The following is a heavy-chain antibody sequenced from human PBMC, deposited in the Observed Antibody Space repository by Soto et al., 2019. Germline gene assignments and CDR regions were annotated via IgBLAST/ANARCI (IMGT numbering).Heavy chain of an antibody. CDR3: ARGPTGRIDD. J-gene: IGHJ4*02. CDR1: GYTFNNYY. V-gene: IGHV1-46*02. CDR2: ISPNGDTT. Sequence: ASVKVSCKASGYTFNNYYMHWVRQAPGQGLEWMGIISPNGDTTTYPQKFQGRVTMTRDTSTNTLYMELSSLGSEDTAVYYCARGPTGRIDDRGQRTPVTGSS.